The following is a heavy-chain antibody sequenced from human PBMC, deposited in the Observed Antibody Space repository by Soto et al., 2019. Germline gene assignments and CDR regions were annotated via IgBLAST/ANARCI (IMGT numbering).Heavy chain of an antibody. J-gene: IGHJ4*02. D-gene: IGHD2-2*01. CDR3: ARTGVSKYCNSISCYFGY. V-gene: IGHV3-23*01. CDR2: ISTAGRTI. CDR1: GFTFSDYA. Sequence: GGSLRLSCVGSGFTFSDYAMSWVRQAPGKGLEWVSGISTAGRTIYYADSVKGRFTISRDNSQNTLYLQMNSLRAEDTALYYCARTGVSKYCNSISCYFGYWGQGTLVTVSS.